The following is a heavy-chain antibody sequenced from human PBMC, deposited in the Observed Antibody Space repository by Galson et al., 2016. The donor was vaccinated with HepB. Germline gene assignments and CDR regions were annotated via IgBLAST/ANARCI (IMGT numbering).Heavy chain of an antibody. V-gene: IGHV1-18*01. CDR2: ISGHNGNT. CDR3: ARGVALSVWCYFDY. J-gene: IGHJ4*02. D-gene: IGHD6-19*01. CDR1: GYTFTAYG. Sequence: SVKVSCKASGYTFTAYGITWVRQAPGQGLEWMGWISGHNGNTNYAQKFQGRVTMTTDTSTNTAYLELRNLRSDDSAVYYCARGVALSVWCYFDYWGQGTLVTVSS.